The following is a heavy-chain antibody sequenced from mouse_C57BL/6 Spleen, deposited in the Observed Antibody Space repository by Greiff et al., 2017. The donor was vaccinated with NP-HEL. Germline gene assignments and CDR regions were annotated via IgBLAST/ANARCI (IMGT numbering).Heavy chain of an antibody. V-gene: IGHV1-63*01. CDR2: IYPGGGYT. CDR1: GYTFTNYW. CDR3: AREGDGYYRYFDV. D-gene: IGHD2-3*01. Sequence: ESGAELVRPGTSVKMSCKASGYTFTNYWIGWAKQRPGHGLEWIGDIYPGGGYTNYNEKFKGKATLTADKSSSTAYMQFSSLTSEDSAIYYCAREGDGYYRYFDVWGTGTTVTVSS. J-gene: IGHJ1*03.